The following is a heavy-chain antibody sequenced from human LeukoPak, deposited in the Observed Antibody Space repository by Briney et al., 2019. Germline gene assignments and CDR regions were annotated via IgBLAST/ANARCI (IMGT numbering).Heavy chain of an antibody. J-gene: IGHJ6*03. V-gene: IGHV3-7*01. CDR2: IKEDGSEK. CDR3: ARVMAASVWRSYGSYYYYYYMDV. CDR1: GFTFNNYW. D-gene: IGHD3-16*01. Sequence: GGSLRLSCAASGFTFNNYWMGWVRQAPGKGLEWVANIKEDGSEKNHVDSVKGRFTISRDNAKNSLYLQMSSLRAADTAVYYCARVMAASVWRSYGSYYYYYYMDVWGKGTTVTVSS.